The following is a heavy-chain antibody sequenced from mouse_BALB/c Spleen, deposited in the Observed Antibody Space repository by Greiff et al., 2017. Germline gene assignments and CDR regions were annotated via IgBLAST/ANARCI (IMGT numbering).Heavy chain of an antibody. V-gene: IGHV1-87*01. Sequence: QVQLKESGAELARPGASVKLSCKASGYTFTSYWMQWVKQRPGQGLEWIGAIYPGDGDTRYTQKFKGKATLTADKSSSTAYMQLSSLASEDSAVYYCATYDYRDYWGQGTSVTVSS. D-gene: IGHD2-4*01. CDR1: GYTFTSYW. CDR2: IYPGDGDT. CDR3: ATYDYRDY. J-gene: IGHJ4*01.